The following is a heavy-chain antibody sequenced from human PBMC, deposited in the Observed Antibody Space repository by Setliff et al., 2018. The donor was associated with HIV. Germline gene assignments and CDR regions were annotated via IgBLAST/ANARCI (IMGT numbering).Heavy chain of an antibody. CDR3: AKESPRAGYSVFDY. CDR1: GFTFSSYG. Sequence: GGPLRLSCAASGFTFSSYGMHWVRQAPGKGLEWVAVIWSDGSNKNYADSVKGRFTISRDNSKNTLYLQMNSLRAEGTAVYYCAKESPRAGYSVFDYWGQGTLVTVSS. CDR2: IWSDGSNK. D-gene: IGHD5-18*01. V-gene: IGHV3-33*06. J-gene: IGHJ4*02.